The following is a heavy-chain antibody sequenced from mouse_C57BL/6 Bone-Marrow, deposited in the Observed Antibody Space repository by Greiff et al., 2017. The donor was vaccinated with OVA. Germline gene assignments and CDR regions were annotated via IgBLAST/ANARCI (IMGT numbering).Heavy chain of an antibody. Sequence: DVKLVESEGGLVQPGSSMKLSCTASGFTFSDYYMAWVRQVPEKGLEWVANINYDGSSTYYLDSLKSRFIISRDNAKNILYLQMSSLKSEDTATYYCARGPNAMDYWGQGTSVTVSS. V-gene: IGHV5-16*01. CDR3: ARGPNAMDY. CDR1: GFTFSDYY. J-gene: IGHJ4*01. CDR2: INYDGSST.